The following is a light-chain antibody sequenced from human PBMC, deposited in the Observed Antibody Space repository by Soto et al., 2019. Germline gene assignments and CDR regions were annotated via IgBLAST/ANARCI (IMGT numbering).Light chain of an antibody. V-gene: IGKV3-20*01. Sequence: EIVLTQSPGTLTLSPWEIASLCCSASQSVSSSYLAWYQQKPGQAPRLLIYGASSRATGIPDRFSGSGSGTDFTLTISRLEPEDFAVYYCQQYGTSPLTFGGGTKVDTK. CDR3: QQYGTSPLT. J-gene: IGKJ4*01. CDR1: QSVSSSY. CDR2: GAS.